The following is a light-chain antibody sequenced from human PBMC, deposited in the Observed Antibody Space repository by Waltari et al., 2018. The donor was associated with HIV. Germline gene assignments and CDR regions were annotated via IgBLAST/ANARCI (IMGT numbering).Light chain of an antibody. J-gene: IGKJ2*02. CDR2: STS. Sequence: DIQMTQSPSSLSAFAGDKVTITYRASQTIHPYLNWYQQKTGTAPKLLISSTSTLQPGIPARFSGSGSGAHFALSISDLRPEDVATYFCQQSYTSLWTFGQGTKLVI. CDR3: QQSYTSLWT. CDR1: QTIHPY. V-gene: IGKV1-39*01.